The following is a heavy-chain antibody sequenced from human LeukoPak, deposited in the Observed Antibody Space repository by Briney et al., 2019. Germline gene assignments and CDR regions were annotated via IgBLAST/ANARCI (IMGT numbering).Heavy chain of an antibody. V-gene: IGHV4-34*01. J-gene: IGHJ3*02. D-gene: IGHD3-22*01. CDR1: GGSFSGYY. CDR3: ARPYYYDSSGYYVQGAFDI. Sequence: SETLSLTCAVYGGSFSGYYWSWIRQPPGKGLEWIGEINHSGSTNYNPSLKSRVTISVDTSKNQFSLKLSSVTAADTAVYYCARPYYYDSSGYYVQGAFDIWGQGTMVTVSS. CDR2: INHSGST.